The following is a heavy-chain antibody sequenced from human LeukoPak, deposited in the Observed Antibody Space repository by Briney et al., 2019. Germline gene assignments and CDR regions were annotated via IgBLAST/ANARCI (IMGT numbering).Heavy chain of an antibody. CDR1: GFTLSTYG. V-gene: IGHV3-33*01. D-gene: IGHD6-19*01. CDR3: ARANSRWLDGDFAFDI. CDR2: IFYDAYNK. J-gene: IGHJ3*02. Sequence: GRSLRLSCAASGFTLSTYGMHWVRQAPGKGLEWVAVIFYDAYNKYYADSVKGRFTISRDNSKNTLYLQMNSLRAEDTAVYYCARANSRWLDGDFAFDIWGQGTLVTVSS.